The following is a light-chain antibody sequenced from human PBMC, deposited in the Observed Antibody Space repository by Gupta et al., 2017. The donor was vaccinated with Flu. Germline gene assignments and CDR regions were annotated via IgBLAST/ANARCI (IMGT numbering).Light chain of an antibody. CDR1: QSVSVN. J-gene: IGKJ3*01. Sequence: ATLSVSPGEGATLSCRASQSVSVNLAWYQQKPGQAPRLLMYGASTRATGIPARFSGSGYGTEFTLTISSLHSEDSAVYYCQQYNNWPPFTFGHGTKVDIK. V-gene: IGKV3-15*01. CDR3: QQYNNWPPFT. CDR2: GAS.